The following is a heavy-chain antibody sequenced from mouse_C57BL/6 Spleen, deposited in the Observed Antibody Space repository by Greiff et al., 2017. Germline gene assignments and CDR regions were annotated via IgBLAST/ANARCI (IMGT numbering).Heavy chain of an antibody. Sequence: QVQLQQPGAELVRPGSSVMLSCKASGYTFTSYWLHWVKQRPIQGLEWIGNIDPSDSETPSNQKFNAKATLTVDKSSSTAYMQHSSLTSEDSAVYYCARWGTVVATDYWGQGTTLTVSS. CDR1: GYTFTSYW. J-gene: IGHJ2*01. V-gene: IGHV1-52*01. CDR3: ARWGTVVATDY. CDR2: IDPSDSET. D-gene: IGHD1-1*01.